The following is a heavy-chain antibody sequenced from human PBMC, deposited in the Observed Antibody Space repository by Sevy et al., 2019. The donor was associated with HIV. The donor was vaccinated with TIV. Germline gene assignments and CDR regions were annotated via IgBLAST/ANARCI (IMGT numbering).Heavy chain of an antibody. CDR1: GFTFSANW. D-gene: IGHD3-16*01. Sequence: GGSLRLSCAAPGFTFSANWMNWVRQAPGKGLEWVANIKGDGSDKHYVDSVEGRFTISRDNAKNLLYLQMNSLRVEDTAVYYCAHETFGRFESWGQGTLVTVSS. J-gene: IGHJ4*02. CDR3: AHETFGRFES. CDR2: IKGDGSDK. V-gene: IGHV3-7*01.